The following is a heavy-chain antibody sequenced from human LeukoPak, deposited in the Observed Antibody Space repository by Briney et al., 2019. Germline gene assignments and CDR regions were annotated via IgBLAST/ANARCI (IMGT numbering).Heavy chain of an antibody. CDR1: GGSISSYY. J-gene: IGHJ5*02. CDR3: ARALAGTGPRSPWFDP. D-gene: IGHD6-13*01. Sequence: PSETLSLTCSVSGGSISSYYWSWIRQPAGKGREWIGRIYTTGNTDYNPSLKSRVTMSVDTSKNQFSLNLSSVTAADTAVYYCARALAGTGPRSPWFDPWGQGTLVTVSS. V-gene: IGHV4-4*07. CDR2: IYTTGNT.